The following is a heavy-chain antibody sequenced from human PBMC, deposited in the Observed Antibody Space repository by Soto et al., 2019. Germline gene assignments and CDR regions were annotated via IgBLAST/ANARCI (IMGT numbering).Heavy chain of an antibody. D-gene: IGHD1-26*01. Sequence: PGGSLRLSCAASGFTFDDYAMHWVRQAPGKGLEWVSGISWNSGSIGYADSVKGRFTISRDNAKNSLYLQMNSLRAEDTALYYCAKDTSGSYYGSYYGMDVWGQGTTVTVSS. CDR1: GFTFDDYA. CDR2: ISWNSGSI. CDR3: AKDTSGSYYGSYYGMDV. J-gene: IGHJ6*02. V-gene: IGHV3-9*01.